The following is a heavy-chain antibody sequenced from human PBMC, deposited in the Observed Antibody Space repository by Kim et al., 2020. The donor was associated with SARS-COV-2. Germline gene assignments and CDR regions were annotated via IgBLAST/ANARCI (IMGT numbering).Heavy chain of an antibody. Sequence: SETLSLTCAVYGGSFSGYYWSWIRQPPGKGLEWIGEINHSGSTNYNPSLKSRVTISVDTSKNQFSLKLSSVTAADTAVYYCAREPLLFGELGRTYNWFDPWGQGTLVTVSS. CDR2: INHSGST. J-gene: IGHJ5*02. CDR1: GGSFSGYY. D-gene: IGHD3-10*01. V-gene: IGHV4-34*01. CDR3: AREPLLFGELGRTYNWFDP.